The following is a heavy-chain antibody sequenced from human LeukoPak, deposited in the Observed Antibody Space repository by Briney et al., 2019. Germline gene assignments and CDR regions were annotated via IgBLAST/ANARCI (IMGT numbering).Heavy chain of an antibody. Sequence: ASVKVSCKASGYTFTGHYMHWVRQAPGQGLEWMGWINPNSGGTNYAQKFQGRVTMTRDTSISTAYMELSRLRSDDTAVYYCARDLPDSDAFDIWGQGTMVTVSS. D-gene: IGHD5/OR15-5a*01. J-gene: IGHJ3*02. CDR3: ARDLPDSDAFDI. CDR2: INPNSGGT. V-gene: IGHV1-2*02. CDR1: GYTFTGHY.